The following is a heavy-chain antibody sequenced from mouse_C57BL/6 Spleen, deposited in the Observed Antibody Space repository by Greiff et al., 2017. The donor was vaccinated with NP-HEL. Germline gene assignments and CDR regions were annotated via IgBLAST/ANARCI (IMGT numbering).Heavy chain of an antibody. Sequence: QVQLKESGAELVRPGASVKLSCKASGYTFTDYYINWVKQRPGQGLEWIARIYPGSGNTYYNEKFKGKATLTAEKSSSTAYMQLSSLTSEDSAVYFCARGSNYAAWFAYWGQGTLVTVSA. D-gene: IGHD1-1*01. V-gene: IGHV1-76*01. CDR1: GYTFTDYY. J-gene: IGHJ3*01. CDR2: IYPGSGNT. CDR3: ARGSNYAAWFAY.